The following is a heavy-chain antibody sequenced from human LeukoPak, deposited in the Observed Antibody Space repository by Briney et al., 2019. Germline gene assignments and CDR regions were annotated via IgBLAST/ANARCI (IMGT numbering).Heavy chain of an antibody. CDR2: ISSSSSTI. CDR1: GFTFSTYS. D-gene: IGHD6-19*01. CDR3: ARAQSNIAVAGPYYFDY. J-gene: IGHJ4*02. Sequence: PGGSLRLSCAASGFTFSTYSMNWVRQAPGKGLEWASYISSSSSTIYYADSVKGRFTISRDNAKNSLYLQMNSLRDEDTAVFYCARAQSNIAVAGPYYFDYWGQGTLVTVSS. V-gene: IGHV3-48*02.